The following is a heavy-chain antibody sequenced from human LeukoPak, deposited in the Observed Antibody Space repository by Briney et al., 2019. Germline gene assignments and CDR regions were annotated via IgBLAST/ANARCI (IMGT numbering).Heavy chain of an antibody. Sequence: ASVKVSCKASGYTFTGYFMHWVRQAPGQGLEWMGRIIPNSGGSNFAQNFQGRVTMTRDTSISTAYMELSRLRSDDTAVYYCASGSYSGYDIDYWGQGTLVTVSS. V-gene: IGHV1-2*06. D-gene: IGHD5-12*01. CDR1: GYTFTGYF. CDR3: ASGSYSGYDIDY. J-gene: IGHJ4*02. CDR2: IIPNSGGS.